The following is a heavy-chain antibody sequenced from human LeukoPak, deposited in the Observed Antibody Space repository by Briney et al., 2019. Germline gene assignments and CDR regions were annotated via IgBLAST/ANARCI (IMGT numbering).Heavy chain of an antibody. CDR1: GFTFTDAW. CDR2: IRSKTDGGTT. D-gene: IGHD3/OR15-3a*01. CDR3: STWTDLYDY. J-gene: IGHJ4*02. V-gene: IGHV3-15*01. Sequence: GGSLRLSCVASGFTFTDAWMTWVRQAPGKGLEWVGRIRSKTDGGTTDYAAAVKGRFIISRDDSRNTFYLQMNSLTTEDTAVYYCSTWTDLYDYWGLGTLVTVS.